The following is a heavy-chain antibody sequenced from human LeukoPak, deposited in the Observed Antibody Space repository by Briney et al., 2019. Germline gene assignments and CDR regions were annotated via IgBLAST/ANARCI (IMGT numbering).Heavy chain of an antibody. CDR1: GYSLTDYS. CDR3: ARIAIPGRHYFDP. V-gene: IGHV1-2*02. J-gene: IGHJ5*01. Sequence: ASVKVSCKASGYSLTDYSIHWVRQAPGQGLEWMGWVSPNSGGTDYAQEFRGRVTMTRDTSISTAYMEVSRLRSDDTAVYYCARIAIPGRHYFDPWGQGTLVTVSS. CDR2: VSPNSGGT. D-gene: IGHD6-13*01.